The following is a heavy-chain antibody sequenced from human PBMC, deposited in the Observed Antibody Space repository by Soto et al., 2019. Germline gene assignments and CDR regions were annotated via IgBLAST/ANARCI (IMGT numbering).Heavy chain of an antibody. J-gene: IGHJ4*02. Sequence: SETLSLTCTVSRGSISSYYWSWIRQPPGKGLEWIGYIYYSGTTNYNPSLKSRVTMSVDTSRNQFSLKLSSVTAADTAVYYCARDPPDGDSYFDYWGQGTLVTV. CDR3: ARDPPDGDSYFDY. V-gene: IGHV4-59*01. D-gene: IGHD4-17*01. CDR1: RGSISSYY. CDR2: IYYSGTT.